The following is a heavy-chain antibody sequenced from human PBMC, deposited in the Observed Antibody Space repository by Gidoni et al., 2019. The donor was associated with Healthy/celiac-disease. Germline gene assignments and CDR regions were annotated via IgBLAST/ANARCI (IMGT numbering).Heavy chain of an antibody. J-gene: IGHJ4*02. CDR3: AKVWGGDYDILTGPFDY. D-gene: IGHD3-9*01. CDR1: GFTFDDYA. Sequence: EVQLVESGGGLVQPGRSLRLSCAASGFTFDDYAMHWVRQAPGKGLEWVSGISWNSGSIGYADSVKGRFTISRDNAKNSLYLQMNSLRAEDTALYYCAKVWGGDYDILTGPFDYWGREPWSPSPQ. CDR2: ISWNSGSI. V-gene: IGHV3-9*01.